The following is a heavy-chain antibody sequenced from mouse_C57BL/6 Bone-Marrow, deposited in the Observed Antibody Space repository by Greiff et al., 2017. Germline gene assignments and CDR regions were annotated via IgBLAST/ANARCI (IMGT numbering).Heavy chain of an antibody. CDR1: GFTFSDYY. J-gene: IGHJ2*01. D-gene: IGHD1-1*01. V-gene: IGHV5-12*01. CDR3: ARHSVATDFDY. CDR2: ISNGGGST. Sequence: EVQRVESGGGLVQPGGSLKLSCAASGFTFSDYYMYWVRQTPEKRLEWVAYISNGGGSTYYPDTVKGRFTISRDNAKNTLYLQMSRLKSEDTAMYYCARHSVATDFDYWGQGTTLTVSS.